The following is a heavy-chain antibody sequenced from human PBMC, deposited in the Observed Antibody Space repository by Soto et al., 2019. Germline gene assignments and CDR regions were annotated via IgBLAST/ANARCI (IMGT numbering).Heavy chain of an antibody. D-gene: IGHD6-19*01. CDR2: ISACNGNT. CDR1: GYTFTSYG. Sequence: ASVKVSCKASGYTFTSYGISWVRQAPGQGLEWMGWISACNGNTNYAQKLQGRVTMTTDTSTSTAYMELRSLRSDDTAVYYCARVVAVAAPSWFDPWGQGTLVTVSS. CDR3: ARVVAVAAPSWFDP. V-gene: IGHV1-18*01. J-gene: IGHJ5*02.